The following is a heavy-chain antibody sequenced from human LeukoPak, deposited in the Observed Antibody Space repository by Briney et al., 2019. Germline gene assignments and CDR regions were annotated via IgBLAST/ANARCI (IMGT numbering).Heavy chain of an antibody. CDR3: ARVFWSGYSYFDY. Sequence: PSETLSLTCTVSGGSMNNYYWNWIRQPPGKGLEWIAFIYYSGTTNYNPSPKSRVTISVDTSKNQFSLKLSSVTAADTAVYYCARVFWSGYSYFDYWGQGTLVTVSS. V-gene: IGHV4-59*08. CDR2: IYYSGTT. D-gene: IGHD3-3*01. CDR1: GGSMNNYY. J-gene: IGHJ4*02.